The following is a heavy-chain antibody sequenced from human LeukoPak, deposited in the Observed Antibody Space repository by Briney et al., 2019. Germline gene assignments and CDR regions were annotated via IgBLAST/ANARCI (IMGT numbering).Heavy chain of an antibody. CDR1: GFTFSSYW. CDR3: ARQNDFWSG. CDR2: IYYSGST. V-gene: IGHV4-39*01. D-gene: IGHD3-3*01. J-gene: IGHJ4*02. Sequence: GSLRLSCAASGFTFSSYWMSWVRQPPGKGLEWIGSIYYSGSTYYNPSLKSRVTISVDTSKNQFSLKLSSVTAADTAVYYCARQNDFWSGWGQGTLVTVSS.